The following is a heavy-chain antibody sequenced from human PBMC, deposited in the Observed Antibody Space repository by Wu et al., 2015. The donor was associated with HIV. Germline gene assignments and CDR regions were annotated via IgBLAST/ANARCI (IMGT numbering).Heavy chain of an antibody. V-gene: IGHV4-59*02. CDR2: ISYKGNT. Sequence: QVQLQESGPGRVKPSETLSLTCTVSGASVNPYYWTWIRQSPGRGLEWIGYISYKGNTNYSPSLKGRVTISLDMSRNQFSLKLRSATAADTAVYYCARVDLDGVHDPYYYYGMDVWGQGTTVTVSS. D-gene: IGHD2-8*01. CDR1: GASVNPYY. CDR3: ARVDLDGVHDPYYYYGMDV. J-gene: IGHJ6*02.